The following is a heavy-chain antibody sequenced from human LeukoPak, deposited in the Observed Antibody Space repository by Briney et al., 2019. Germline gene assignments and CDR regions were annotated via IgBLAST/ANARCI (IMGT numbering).Heavy chain of an antibody. CDR3: ASYEQSVSNWYFDL. V-gene: IGHV3-53*01. D-gene: IGHD3-16*01. Sequence: PSETLSLTCTVSGGSISSSSYYWGWIRQAPGKGLEWVSIIYGGGNTNHGDSVKGRFITSRDNSKNTLYLQMNSLRAEDTAVYYCASYEQSVSNWYFDLWGRGTLVTVSP. J-gene: IGHJ2*01. CDR1: GGSISSSSYY. CDR2: IYGGGNT.